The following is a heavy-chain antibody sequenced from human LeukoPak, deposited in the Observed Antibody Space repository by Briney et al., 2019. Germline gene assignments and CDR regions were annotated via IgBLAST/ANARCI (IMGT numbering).Heavy chain of an antibody. CDR2: ISSTSIYI. D-gene: IGHD1-26*01. J-gene: IGHJ4*02. V-gene: IGHV3-21*01. Sequence: TGGSLRLSCAASGFTFSIYAMNWVRQAPGKGLEWVSSISSTSIYIYCADSVKGRFTISRDNAKNSLYLQMNSLRDEDTAVYYCARDQWVDYWGQGTLVTVSS. CDR3: ARDQWVDY. CDR1: GFTFSIYA.